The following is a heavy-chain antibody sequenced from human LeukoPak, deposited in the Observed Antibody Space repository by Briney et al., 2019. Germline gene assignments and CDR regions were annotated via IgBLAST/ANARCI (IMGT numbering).Heavy chain of an antibody. CDR3: ARRRQAARPYYFDH. CDR1: GFSLSSSGVG. Sequence: SGPTLVKPTQTLTLTCTFSGFSLSSSGVGVGWIRQPPGKALEWLAPLYWDDDKRYSPSLKSRLTITKDTSKNQVVLTMTNMDPVDTATYYCARRRQAARPYYFDHWGQGTLVTVSS. CDR2: LYWDDDK. V-gene: IGHV2-5*02. J-gene: IGHJ4*02.